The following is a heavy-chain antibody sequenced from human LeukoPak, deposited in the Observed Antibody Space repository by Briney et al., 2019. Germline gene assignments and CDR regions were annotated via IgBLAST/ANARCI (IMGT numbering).Heavy chain of an antibody. D-gene: IGHD3-10*01. Sequence: GGSLRLSCAASGFTFSSYAMSWVRQAPGKGLEWVSDISGSGGSTYYADSVKGRFTISRDNSKNSLYLQMNSLRAEDTALYYCAKAGMVRGVGTYYYYMDVWGKGTTVTVSS. V-gene: IGHV3-23*01. CDR1: GFTFSSYA. CDR3: AKAGMVRGVGTYYYYMDV. J-gene: IGHJ6*03. CDR2: ISGSGGST.